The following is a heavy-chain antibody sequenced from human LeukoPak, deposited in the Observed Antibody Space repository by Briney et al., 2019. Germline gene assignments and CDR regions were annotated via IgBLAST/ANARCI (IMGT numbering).Heavy chain of an antibody. CDR1: GFTFSDYA. Sequence: GGSLRLSCAASGFASGFTFSDYAVSWVRQAPGKGPEWVASVNGRGATTYYADSVRGRFTISRDNSKNTLYLQMISLGADDTAIYFCAKAPATGEGYYFYYMDVWSKGTTGTVSS. J-gene: IGHJ6*03. V-gene: IGHV3-23*01. CDR3: AKAPATGEGYYFYYMDV. D-gene: IGHD7-27*01. CDR2: VNGRGATT.